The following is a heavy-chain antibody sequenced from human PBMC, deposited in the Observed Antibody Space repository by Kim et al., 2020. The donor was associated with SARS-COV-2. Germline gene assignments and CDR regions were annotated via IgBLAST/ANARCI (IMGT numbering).Heavy chain of an antibody. J-gene: IGHJ4*02. V-gene: IGHV1-18*01. CDR1: GYTFTSYG. CDR2: ISAYNGNT. Sequence: ASVKVSCKASGYTFTSYGISWVRQAPGQGLEWMGWISAYNGNTNYAQKLQGRVTMTTDTSTSTAYMELRSLRSDDTAVYYCARDRGRYSYGYIYFDYWGQGTLVTVSS. CDR3: ARDRGRYSYGYIYFDY. D-gene: IGHD5-18*01.